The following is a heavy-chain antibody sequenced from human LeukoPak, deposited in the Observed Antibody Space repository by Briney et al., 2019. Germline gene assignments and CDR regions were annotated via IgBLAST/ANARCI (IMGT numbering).Heavy chain of an antibody. CDR1: GGTFSSYA. CDR2: IIPIFGTA. V-gene: IGHV1-69*05. Sequence: ASVKVSCKASGGTFSSYAISWVRQAPGQGLEWMGGIIPIFGTANYAQKFQGRVTITTDESTSTAYMELSSLRSEDTAVYYCARDYQDILTVRAPGYYYMDVWGKGTTVTVSS. J-gene: IGHJ6*03. CDR3: ARDYQDILTVRAPGYYYMDV. D-gene: IGHD3-9*01.